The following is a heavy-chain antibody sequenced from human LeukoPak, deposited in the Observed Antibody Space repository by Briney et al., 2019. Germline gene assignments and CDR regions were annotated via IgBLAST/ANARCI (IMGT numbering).Heavy chain of an antibody. CDR1: GFPFSGYL. J-gene: IGHJ6*02. V-gene: IGHV3-74*01. CDR3: ARGYHYGMDV. CDR2: INSDGSSA. Sequence: GGSLRLSCAASGFPFSGYLLHWVRQAPGKGLAWVSRINSDGSSASYADSVQGRFTISRDNAKNTLYLQMNSLRAEDTAVYYCARGYHYGMDVWGQGTTVTVSS.